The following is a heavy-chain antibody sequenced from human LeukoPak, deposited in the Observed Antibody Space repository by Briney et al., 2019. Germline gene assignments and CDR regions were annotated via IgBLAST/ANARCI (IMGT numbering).Heavy chain of an antibody. Sequence: SETLSLTCAVYGGSFSGYYWSWVRQPPGKGLEWIGEINHSGSTNYNPSLKSRVTISVDTSKNQFSLKLSSVTAADTAVYYCARAGYSYGYPPTEAYNWFDPWGQGTLVTVSS. CDR1: GGSFSGYY. D-gene: IGHD5-18*01. V-gene: IGHV4-34*01. J-gene: IGHJ5*02. CDR3: ARAGYSYGYPPTEAYNWFDP. CDR2: INHSGST.